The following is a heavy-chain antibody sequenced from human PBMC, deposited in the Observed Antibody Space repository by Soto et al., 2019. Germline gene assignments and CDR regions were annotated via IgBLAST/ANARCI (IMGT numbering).Heavy chain of an antibody. CDR1: GGSISSGGYF. D-gene: IGHD1-1*01. J-gene: IGHJ4*02. CDR3: ARATGTLRSRNCDY. Sequence: KPSETLSLTCTVSGGSISSGGYFWSWVRQHPGKGLEWIGNIYYSGRTYYNPSLKSRVTLSVDTSKSQFSLRLSSVTAADTAVYYCARATGTLRSRNCDYWGQGSLVTVSS. CDR2: IYYSGRT. V-gene: IGHV4-31*03.